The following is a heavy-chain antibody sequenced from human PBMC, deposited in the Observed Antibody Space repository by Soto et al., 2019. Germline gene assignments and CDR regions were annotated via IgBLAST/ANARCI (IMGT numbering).Heavy chain of an antibody. CDR2: ISSSRTTI. D-gene: IGHD3-22*01. V-gene: IGHV3-11*01. CDR3: ARSAPLRTSTYYYDSSSRYYVRPIDY. J-gene: IGHJ4*02. Sequence: LRLSCAASGFTFSDSYMSWIRQAPGKGLEWVSYISSSRTTIYYADSVKGRFTISRDNAKTSLYLQIDSLRAEDTAVYYCARSAPLRTSTYYYDSSSRYYVRPIDYWGQGTLVTVSS. CDR1: GFTFSDSY.